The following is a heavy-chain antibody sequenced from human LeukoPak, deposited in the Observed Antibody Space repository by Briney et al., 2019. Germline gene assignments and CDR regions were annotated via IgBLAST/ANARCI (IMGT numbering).Heavy chain of an antibody. CDR2: ISSSSSYI. V-gene: IGHV3-21*01. Sequence: GGSLRLSCAASGLTFSSYSMNWVRQAPGKGLEWVSSISSSSSYIYYADSVKGRFTISRDNAKNSLYLQMNSLRAEDTAVYYCARDFNYYDSSGYPNWGQGTLVTISS. CDR1: GLTFSSYS. CDR3: ARDFNYYDSSGYPN. D-gene: IGHD3-22*01. J-gene: IGHJ4*02.